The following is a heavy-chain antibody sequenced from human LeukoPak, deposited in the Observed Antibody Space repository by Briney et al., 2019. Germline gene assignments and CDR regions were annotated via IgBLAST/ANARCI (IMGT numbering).Heavy chain of an antibody. CDR3: ARGLVDLRPYYFDY. J-gene: IGHJ4*02. Sequence: KPSETLSLTCAVYGGSFSGYYWSWIRQHPGKGLEWIGYIYYSGSTYYNPSLKSRVTISVDTSKNQFSLKLSSVTAADTAVYYCARGLVDLRPYYFDYWGQGTLVTVSS. D-gene: IGHD3-10*01. CDR2: IYYSGST. CDR1: GGSFSGYY. V-gene: IGHV4-31*11.